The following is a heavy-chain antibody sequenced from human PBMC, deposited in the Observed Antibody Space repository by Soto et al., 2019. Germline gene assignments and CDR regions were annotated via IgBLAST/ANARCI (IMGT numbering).Heavy chain of an antibody. CDR2: ISSSGSTI. D-gene: IGHD6-6*01. CDR3: ARDPQIDSSSSFDY. CDR1: GFTFSDYY. J-gene: IGHJ4*02. V-gene: IGHV3-11*01. Sequence: GGSLRLSCTASGFTFSDYYMSWIRQAPGKGLEWVSYISSSGSTIYYADSVKGRFTISRDNAKNSLYLQMNSLRAEDTAVYYCARDPQIDSSSSFDYWGQGTLVTVSS.